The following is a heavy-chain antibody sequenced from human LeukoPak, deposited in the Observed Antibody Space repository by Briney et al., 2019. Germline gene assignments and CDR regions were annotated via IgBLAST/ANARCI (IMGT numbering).Heavy chain of an antibody. CDR1: GYSFTNYD. CDR3: ARGGRGSRSSWFDP. CDR2: MNPKSGDT. J-gene: IGHJ5*02. V-gene: IGHV1-8*03. D-gene: IGHD3-10*01. Sequence: GASVKVSCKASGYSFTNYDINWVRQATGQGLEWMGWMNPKSGDTGYSQKFQGRVFITRDTSINTAYMELSSLGSDDTAVYYCARGGRGSRSSWFDPWGQGTLVTVSS.